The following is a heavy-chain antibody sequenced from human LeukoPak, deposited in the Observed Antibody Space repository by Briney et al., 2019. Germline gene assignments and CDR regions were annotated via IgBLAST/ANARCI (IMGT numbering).Heavy chain of an antibody. CDR1: GFTFSSYA. J-gene: IGHJ4*02. CDR3: AKVSHYYDSSGYYPPTLYYFDY. CDR2: ISGSGGST. V-gene: IGHV3-23*01. Sequence: QPGGSLRLSCAASGFTFSSYAMSWVRQAPGKGLEWVSAISGSGGSTYYADSAKGRFTISRDNSKNTLYLQMNSLRAEDTAVYYCAKVSHYYDSSGYYPPTLYYFDYWGQGTLVTVSS. D-gene: IGHD3-22*01.